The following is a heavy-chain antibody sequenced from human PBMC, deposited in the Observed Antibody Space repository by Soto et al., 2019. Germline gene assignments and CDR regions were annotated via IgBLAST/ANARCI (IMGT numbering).Heavy chain of an antibody. D-gene: IGHD4-17*01. CDR3: ARDYGAYKNYFDY. CDR2: IFYSGTT. CDR1: GGSISRSHYF. J-gene: IGHJ4*02. Sequence: QLQLQESGPGLVKPSENLSLTCTVTGGSISRSHYFWGWIRQPPGKGLELIGSIFYSGTTYNNPSLQSRVSLSVNTSKTQCSLELNSVTAADPAVYYCARDYGAYKNYFDYWGQGTLVTVSS. V-gene: IGHV4-39*01.